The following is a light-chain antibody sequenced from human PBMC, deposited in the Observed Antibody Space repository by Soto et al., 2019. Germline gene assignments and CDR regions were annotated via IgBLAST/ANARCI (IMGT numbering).Light chain of an antibody. CDR1: ESVGSNY. J-gene: IGKJ1*01. Sequence: EIVLTQSPGTLSLSPGERATLSCRASESVGSNYLAWYQQKPGQAPRLLVYGPSTKATGIPDRFSGSGSGTEFTLTITRLDPEDCAVYFCQQYGPSPTFGQGTKVEIK. V-gene: IGKV3-20*01. CDR3: QQYGPSPT. CDR2: GPS.